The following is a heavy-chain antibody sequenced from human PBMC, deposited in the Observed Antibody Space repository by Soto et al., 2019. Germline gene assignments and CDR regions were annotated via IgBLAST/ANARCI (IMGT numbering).Heavy chain of an antibody. J-gene: IGHJ6*02. V-gene: IGHV3-53*02. CDR3: ARDPLGYSYGLYYNYGMDV. D-gene: IGHD5-18*01. Sequence: EVQLVETGGGLIQPGGSLRLSCAVSGITVSSISMTWVRQAPGKGLEWVSVIYSEGTTYYADSVKGRFTISSDNSKNTLYLQRTSLRAEDTAVYYCARDPLGYSYGLYYNYGMDVWGQGTTVTVSS. CDR1: GITVSSIS. CDR2: IYSEGTT.